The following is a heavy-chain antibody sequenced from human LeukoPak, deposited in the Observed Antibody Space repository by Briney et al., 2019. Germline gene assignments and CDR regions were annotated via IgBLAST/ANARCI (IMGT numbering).Heavy chain of an antibody. J-gene: IGHJ4*02. CDR1: GGSISSGSYY. V-gene: IGHV4-61*02. CDR3: AREVREYQLLLFDY. CDR2: IYTSGST. D-gene: IGHD2-2*01. Sequence: SETLSLTCTVSGGSISSGSYYWSWIRQPAGKGLEWIGRIYTSGSTNYNPSLKSRVTMSVDTSKNQFSLKLSSVTAADTAVYYCAREVREYQLLLFDYWGQGTLVTVSS.